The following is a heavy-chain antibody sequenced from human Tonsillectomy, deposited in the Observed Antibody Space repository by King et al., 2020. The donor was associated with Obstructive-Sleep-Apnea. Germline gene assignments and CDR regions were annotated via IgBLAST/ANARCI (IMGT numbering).Heavy chain of an antibody. CDR3: ARGRYYYDSSGYYHHDAFDI. V-gene: IGHV4-39*07. J-gene: IGHJ3*02. D-gene: IGHD3-22*01. CDR1: GGSISSGSYY. Sequence: QLQESGPGLVKPSETLSLTCTVSGGSISSGSYYWGWIRQPPGKGLEWIGSIYYSGSTYYNPSLKSRVTISVDTSQNQFSLKLSPVTAADTAADYCARGRYYYDSSGYYHHDAFDIWGQGTMVTVSS. CDR2: IYYSGST.